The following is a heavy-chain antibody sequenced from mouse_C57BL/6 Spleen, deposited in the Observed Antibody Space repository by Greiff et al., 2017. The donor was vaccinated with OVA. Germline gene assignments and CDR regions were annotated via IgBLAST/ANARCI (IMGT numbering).Heavy chain of an antibody. Sequence: VQLQQSGAELVRPGASVKLSCTASGFNIKDYYMHWVKQRPEQGLEWIGRIDPEDGDTEYAPKFQGKATMTADTSANTAYLQLSSLTSEDTAVYYCIRPTIVTHYYAMDYWGQGTSVTVSS. CDR1: GFNIKDYY. CDR3: IRPTIVTHYYAMDY. CDR2: IDPEDGDT. J-gene: IGHJ4*01. V-gene: IGHV14-1*01. D-gene: IGHD2-5*01.